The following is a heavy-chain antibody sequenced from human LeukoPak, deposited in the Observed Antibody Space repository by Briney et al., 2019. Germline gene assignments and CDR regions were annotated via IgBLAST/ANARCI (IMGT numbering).Heavy chain of an antibody. Sequence: GGSLRLSCAASGFTVSSNYMSWVRQAPGKGLEWVSVIYSGGSTYYADSVKGRLTISRDNSKNTLYLQMNSLRAEDTAVYYCASTSSYSDAFDIWGQGTMVTVSS. CDR3: ASTSSYSDAFDI. J-gene: IGHJ3*02. CDR1: GFTVSSNY. V-gene: IGHV3-66*02. CDR2: IYSGGST. D-gene: IGHD5-12*01.